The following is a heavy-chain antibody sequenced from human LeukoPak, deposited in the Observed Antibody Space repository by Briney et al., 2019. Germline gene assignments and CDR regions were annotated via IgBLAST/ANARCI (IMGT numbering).Heavy chain of an antibody. Sequence: KPSETLSLTCTVSGDSISSYYCTWIRQPAGRGLEWIGRIYSSGSTSYNPSLKSRVTMSVDTSKNQFSLNLTSVTAADTAVYYCATEESGYWGQGTLVTASS. CDR3: ATEESGY. V-gene: IGHV4-4*07. CDR2: IYSSGST. D-gene: IGHD3-3*01. CDR1: GDSISSYY. J-gene: IGHJ4*02.